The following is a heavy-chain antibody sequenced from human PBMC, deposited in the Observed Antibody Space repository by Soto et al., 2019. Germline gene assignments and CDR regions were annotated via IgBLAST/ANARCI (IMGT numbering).Heavy chain of an antibody. CDR1: GFTFSSYG. Sequence: ESGGGVVQPGRSLRLSCAASGFTFSSYGMHWVRQAPGKGLEWVAALWYDGSNKYYADSVKGRFTISRDNSKNTLYLQMNSLRAGGTAMYYCARESGSYHLDSWGRGTLVTVSS. J-gene: IGHJ4*02. CDR3: ARESGSYHLDS. V-gene: IGHV3-33*01. CDR2: LWYDGSNK. D-gene: IGHD1-26*01.